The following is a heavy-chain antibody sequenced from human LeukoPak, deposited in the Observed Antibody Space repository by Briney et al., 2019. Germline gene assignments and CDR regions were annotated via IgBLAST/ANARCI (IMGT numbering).Heavy chain of an antibody. J-gene: IGHJ4*02. Sequence: VGSLRLSCAASGFTFSIYWMTWVRQAPGKGLEWVANIKQDGSEKYYVDSVKGRFTISRDNAKNSLYLQMNSLRAEDTAVYYCARPLAYCSGGTCDPADYWGQGTLITVSS. CDR3: ARPLAYCSGGTCDPADY. CDR1: GFTFSIYW. D-gene: IGHD2-15*01. V-gene: IGHV3-7*01. CDR2: IKQDGSEK.